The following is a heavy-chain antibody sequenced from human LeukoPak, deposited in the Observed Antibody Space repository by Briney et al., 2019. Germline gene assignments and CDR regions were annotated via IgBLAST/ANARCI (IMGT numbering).Heavy chain of an antibody. CDR2: ISGSGGST. CDR3: AKDKQSLGITIFGVVAYYFDY. D-gene: IGHD3-3*01. Sequence: GGSLRLSCAASGFTFSSYAMSWVRQAPGKGLEWVSAISGSGGSTYYADSVKGRFTISRDNSKNMLYLRMNSLRAEDTAVYYCAKDKQSLGITIFGVVAYYFDYWGQGTLVTVSS. J-gene: IGHJ4*02. V-gene: IGHV3-23*01. CDR1: GFTFSSYA.